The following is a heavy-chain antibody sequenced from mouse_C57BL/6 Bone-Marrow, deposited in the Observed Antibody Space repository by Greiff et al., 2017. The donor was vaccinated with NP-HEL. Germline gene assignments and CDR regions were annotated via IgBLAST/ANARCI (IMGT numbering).Heavy chain of an antibody. D-gene: IGHD2-5*01. J-gene: IGHJ2*01. V-gene: IGHV1-80*01. CDR1: GYAFSSYW. CDR3: ARCIYSNFLFDY. CDR2: IYPGDGDT. Sequence: QVQLQQSGAELVKPGASVKISCKASGYAFSSYWMNWVKQRPGKGLEWIGQIYPGDGDTNYNGKFKGKAKLTADKSSSTDYMQLSSLTSEDSAVYFCARCIYSNFLFDYGGQGTTRTVSS.